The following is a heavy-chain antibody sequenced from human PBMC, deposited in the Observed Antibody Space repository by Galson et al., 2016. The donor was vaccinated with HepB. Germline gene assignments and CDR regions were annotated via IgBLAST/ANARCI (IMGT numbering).Heavy chain of an antibody. CDR3: AKGIVVGATY. CDR1: GFSFSSYV. D-gene: IGHD1-26*01. J-gene: IGHJ4*02. CDR2: MSGSGGSR. Sequence: SLRLSCAASGFSFSSYVMSWVRQAPGKGLEWVSGMSGSGGSRWYADSVRGRFTISRDNPKSTLYLQMNSLEAEDTAVYYCAKGIVVGATYWGQGTLVTVAS. V-gene: IGHV3-23*01.